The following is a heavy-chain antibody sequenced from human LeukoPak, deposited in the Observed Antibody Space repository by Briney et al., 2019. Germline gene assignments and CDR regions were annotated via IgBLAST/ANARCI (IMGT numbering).Heavy chain of an antibody. CDR1: GFTFSSYG. CDR2: ISGSGGST. V-gene: IGHV3-23*01. Sequence: GGTLRLSCAASGFTFSSYGMSWVRQAPGKGLEWVSAISGSGGSTYYADSVKGRFTISRENSKNTLYLQMNSLRAEDTAVYYCAKDSAKKYDDYWGQGTLVAVSS. D-gene: IGHD2/OR15-2a*01. J-gene: IGHJ4*02. CDR3: AKDSAKKYDDY.